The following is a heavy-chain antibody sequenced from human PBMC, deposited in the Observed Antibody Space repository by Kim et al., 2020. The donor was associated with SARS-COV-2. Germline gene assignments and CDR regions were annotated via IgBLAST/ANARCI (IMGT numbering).Heavy chain of an antibody. CDR2: MNPDNAYT. Sequence: ASVKVSCKASGYTFTNYDINWVRQATGQGLEWMGWMNPDNAYTVYAQKFQGRVTMTRDTSISTAYMELTSLKSEDTAVYYCARFPRDVYQRYYDYYYYMD. D-gene: IGHD3-16*01. CDR3: ARFPRDVYQRYYDYYYYMD. V-gene: IGHV1-8*02. CDR1: GYTFTNYD. J-gene: IGHJ6*03.